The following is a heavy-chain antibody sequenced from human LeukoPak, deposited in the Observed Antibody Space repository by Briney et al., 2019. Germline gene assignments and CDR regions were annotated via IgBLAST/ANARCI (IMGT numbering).Heavy chain of an antibody. Sequence: SETLSLTCTVSGGSISSYLWSWIRQPPGKGLEWIGYIYNSVYTNYNPSLKSRVTISVNTSKNHFSLRLKSVTAADTATYYCARGSGEFRTVDYWGQGTLVTVSS. V-gene: IGHV4-59*01. CDR3: ARGSGEFRTVDY. J-gene: IGHJ4*02. CDR1: GGSISSYL. D-gene: IGHD3-16*01. CDR2: IYNSVYT.